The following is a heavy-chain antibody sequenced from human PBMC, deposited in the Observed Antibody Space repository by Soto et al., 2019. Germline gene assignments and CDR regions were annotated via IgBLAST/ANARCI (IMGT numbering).Heavy chain of an antibody. D-gene: IGHD3-22*01. CDR1: GFTFINYA. V-gene: IGHV3-23*01. CDR3: AKKDGTDGYYDAFDI. J-gene: IGHJ3*02. Sequence: EVQLLESGGGLVQPGGSLRLSCAVSGFTFINYAMSWVRQAPGKGLDWVSAISGSGASTYNADSVKGRFTISRDNSKKTLYLQMNSLRAEDTALYYCAKKDGTDGYYDAFDIWGQGTMVTVSS. CDR2: ISGSGAST.